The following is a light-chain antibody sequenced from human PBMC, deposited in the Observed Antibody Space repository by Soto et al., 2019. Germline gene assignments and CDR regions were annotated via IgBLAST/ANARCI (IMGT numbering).Light chain of an antibody. Sequence: EIVMTQSPATLSVSPGETATLSCRASQSVSSNLAWYQQKPGQAPRLLIYGASTRATGIPARFSGSGSGTEFTLTISSLLSVFFGVYYCQQYNNWPTTCCQGTKVDIK. J-gene: IGKJ1*01. CDR3: QQYNNWPTT. CDR2: GAS. V-gene: IGKV3-15*01. CDR1: QSVSSN.